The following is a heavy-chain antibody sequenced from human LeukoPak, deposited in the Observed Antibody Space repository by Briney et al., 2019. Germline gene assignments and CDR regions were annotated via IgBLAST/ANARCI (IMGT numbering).Heavy chain of an antibody. D-gene: IGHD3-22*01. Sequence: SETLSLTCAVSGGSISSGGYSWSWIRQPPGKGLEWIGYIYHSGSTYYNPSLKSRVTISVDRSKNQFSLKLSSVTAADTAVYYCARATYYDSSGYLVQDDAFDIWGQGTMVTVSS. J-gene: IGHJ3*02. CDR2: IYHSGST. V-gene: IGHV4-30-2*01. CDR3: ARATYYDSSGYLVQDDAFDI. CDR1: GGSISSGGYS.